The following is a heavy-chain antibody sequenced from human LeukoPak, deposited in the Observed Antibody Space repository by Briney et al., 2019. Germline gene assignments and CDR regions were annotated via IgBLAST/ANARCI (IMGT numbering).Heavy chain of an antibody. Sequence: GGSLRLSCAASGFTFSSYSMNWVRQAPGKGLEWVSSISSSSSYIYYADSVKGRFTISRDNAKNSLYLQMNSLRAEDTAVYYCARDQRPYYYYVDVWGKGTTVTVSS. CDR1: GFTFSSYS. D-gene: IGHD6-6*01. CDR2: ISSSSSYI. V-gene: IGHV3-21*01. CDR3: ARDQRPYYYYVDV. J-gene: IGHJ6*03.